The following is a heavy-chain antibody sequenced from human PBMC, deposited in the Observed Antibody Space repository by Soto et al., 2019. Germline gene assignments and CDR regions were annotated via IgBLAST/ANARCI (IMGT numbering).Heavy chain of an antibody. D-gene: IGHD6-19*01. J-gene: IGHJ6*03. CDR1: GYTFTKFH. CDR3: ARELSSGWSSSNYYYYMDV. V-gene: IGHV1-46*03. CDR2: INPSGGST. Sequence: ASVKVSCKASGYTFTKFHIHWVRQAPGQGLEWMGIINPSGGSTSYAQKFQGRVTMTRDTSTSTVYMELSSLTSEDTAVYYCARELSSGWSSSNYYYYMDVWGKGTTVTVSS.